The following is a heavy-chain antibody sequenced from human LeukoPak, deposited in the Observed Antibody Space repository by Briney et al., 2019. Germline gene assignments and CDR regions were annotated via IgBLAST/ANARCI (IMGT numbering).Heavy chain of an antibody. CDR1: GGTINRYF. CDR3: ARQAPSDTSGWYYFDY. D-gene: IGHD6-19*01. V-gene: IGHV4-59*08. CDR2: IYYSGST. J-gene: IGHJ4*02. Sequence: PSETLSLTCTVSGGTINRYFWSWIRQPPGKGLDWIGHIYYSGSTNYNPSLKSRVTISIDTSKKQFSLRLSSVTAADTAVYYCARQAPSDTSGWYYFDYWGQGTLVIVSS.